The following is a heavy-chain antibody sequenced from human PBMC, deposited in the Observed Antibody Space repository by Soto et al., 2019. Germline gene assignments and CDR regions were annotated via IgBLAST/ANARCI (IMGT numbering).Heavy chain of an antibody. J-gene: IGHJ4*02. CDR3: ANSPIKYYSGSGSYYDS. Sequence: QQQQWGAGLLKPSETLSLTCVVSVGSLRGYYWTWIRQSPGKGLEWIGEVNDRGNTNTNPSLKSRVTLSVDTSRSQFSLRLSAVSAADTAMYYCANSPIKYYSGSGSYYDSWGQGTLVTVSS. D-gene: IGHD3-10*01. CDR2: VNDRGNT. CDR1: VGSLRGYY. V-gene: IGHV4-34*02.